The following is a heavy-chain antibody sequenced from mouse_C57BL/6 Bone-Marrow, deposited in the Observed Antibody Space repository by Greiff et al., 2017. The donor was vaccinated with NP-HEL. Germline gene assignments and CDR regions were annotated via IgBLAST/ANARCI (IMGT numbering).Heavy chain of an antibody. Sequence: EVQRVESGAELVKPGASVKLSCTASGFTIKDYYMHWVKQRPEQGLEWIGRIDPEDGETKSAPKFQGKATITADTSSNTAYLQLSSLTSEDTAVYYGARHDGYYWWYFDVWGTGTTVTVSS. D-gene: IGHD2-3*01. J-gene: IGHJ1*03. CDR2: IDPEDGET. CDR1: GFTIKDYY. V-gene: IGHV14-2*01. CDR3: ARHDGYYWWYFDV.